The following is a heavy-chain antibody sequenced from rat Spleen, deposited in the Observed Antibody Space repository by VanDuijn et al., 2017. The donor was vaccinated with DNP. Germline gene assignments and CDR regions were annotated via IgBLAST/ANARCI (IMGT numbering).Heavy chain of an antibody. CDR2: INKDRSTI. CDR1: GFNFNDHW. Sequence: EVKLVESGGGLVQPGRSLKLSCAASGFNFNDHWMGWVRQAPGKGLEWIGQINKDRSTINYIPSLKEKITISRDNAPNTLYLQMSKLGSEDTAIYYCAKGPNYGGWSDYFDYWGQGVMVTVSS. J-gene: IGHJ2*01. D-gene: IGHD1-11*01. CDR3: AKGPNYGGWSDYFDY. V-gene: IGHV4-2*01.